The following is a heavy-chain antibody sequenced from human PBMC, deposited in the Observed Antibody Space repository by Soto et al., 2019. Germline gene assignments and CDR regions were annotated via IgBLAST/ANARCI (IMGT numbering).Heavy chain of an antibody. CDR2: ILPIMGSV. V-gene: IGHV1-69*01. CDR3: ARIPRYSYPTSDPLDN. D-gene: IGHD2-15*01. J-gene: IGHJ4*02. Sequence: QVHLVQSGSEVKKPGSSVTVSCKASGGTFNTYTFSWVRHAPGQGLEWMGSILPIMGSVNYAHDFRGRLSITADPSTTTAYMELTSLTSHDTAIYYCARIPRYSYPTSDPLDNWGQGTLVTVSS. CDR1: GGTFNTYT.